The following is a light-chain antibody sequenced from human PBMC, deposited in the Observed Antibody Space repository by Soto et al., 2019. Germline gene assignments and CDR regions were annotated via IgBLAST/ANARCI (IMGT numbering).Light chain of an antibody. Sequence: EIVLTQSPGTLSLSPGERATLSCRASQSVSSSYLAWYQQKPGQAPRLLIYGASSRATGIPDRFSGSVSGTDLTLTISRLEPEDFAVYYCQQYGSSPPITFGQGTRLEIK. CDR3: QQYGSSPPIT. CDR2: GAS. CDR1: QSVSSSY. V-gene: IGKV3-20*01. J-gene: IGKJ5*01.